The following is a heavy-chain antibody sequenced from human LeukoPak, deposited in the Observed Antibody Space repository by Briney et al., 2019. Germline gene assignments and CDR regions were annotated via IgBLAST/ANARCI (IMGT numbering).Heavy chain of an antibody. CDR1: GFTFSNYG. CDR2: IWYDGSNK. V-gene: IGHV3-33*01. J-gene: IGHJ4*02. D-gene: IGHD3-10*01. CDR3: AGNYGPYYFYY. Sequence: PGGSLRLSCAASGFTFSNYGMHWVRQAQGKGLEWVAVIWYDGSNKYYADSVKGRFTISRDNSKNTLYLQMNSLRAEDTAVYYCAGNYGPYYFYYWGQGTLVTVSS.